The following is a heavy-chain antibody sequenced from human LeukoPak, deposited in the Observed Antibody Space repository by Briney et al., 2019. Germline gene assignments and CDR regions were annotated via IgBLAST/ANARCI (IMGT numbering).Heavy chain of an antibody. V-gene: IGHV4-59*06. J-gene: IGHJ4*02. CDR1: GGSISSYY. CDR2: IYYSGST. D-gene: IGHD2-15*01. Sequence: PSETLSLTCTVSGGSISSYYWSWIRQPPGKGLEWIGYIYYSGSTYYNPSLKSRVTISVDTSKNQFSLKLSSVTAADTAVYYCARGYCSGGSCHSGFDYWGQGTLVTVSS. CDR3: ARGYCSGGSCHSGFDY.